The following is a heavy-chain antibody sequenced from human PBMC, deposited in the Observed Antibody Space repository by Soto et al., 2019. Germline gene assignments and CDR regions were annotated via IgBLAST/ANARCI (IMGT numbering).Heavy chain of an antibody. D-gene: IGHD3-10*01. CDR1: GFTFSSYW. V-gene: IGHV3-74*03. CDR3: ARDSQYYYGAGSYCAY. J-gene: IGHJ4*02. CDR2: INSDGSST. Sequence: EVQLVESGGGLVQPGGSLRLSCAASGFTFSSYWMHWVRQAPGKGLVWVSRINSDGSSTTYADSVKGRFTISRDNAKNTLYLQMNSLSAEDTAVYYCARDSQYYYGAGSYCAYWGQGSLFTVSS.